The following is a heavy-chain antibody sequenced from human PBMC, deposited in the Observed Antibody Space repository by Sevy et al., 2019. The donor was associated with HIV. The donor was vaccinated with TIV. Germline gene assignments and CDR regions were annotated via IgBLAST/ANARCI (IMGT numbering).Heavy chain of an antibody. CDR1: GFSFSGYN. D-gene: IGHD1-7*01. V-gene: IGHV3-48*02. J-gene: IGHJ6*02. Sequence: GGSLRLSCAASGFSFSGYNMNWVRQAPGKGLEWVSYLSSSTSTIHYADSVKGRFTISRDNAKNSLFLQMNSLRDEDTAVYYCARDSSWNYDSYFYGMDVSGQGTSVTVSS. CDR2: LSSSTSTI. CDR3: ARDSSWNYDSYFYGMDV.